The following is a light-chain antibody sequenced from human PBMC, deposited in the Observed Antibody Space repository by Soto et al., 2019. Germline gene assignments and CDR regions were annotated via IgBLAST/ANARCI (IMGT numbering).Light chain of an antibody. V-gene: IGKV3-11*01. CDR2: EAS. Sequence: EIVLTQSPATLSLSPGERATLSCRASQSVSSSLAWYQQKPGQAPRLLIYEASNRATGIPARFSGSGSGTDFTLTISSLEPEDFAVYYCQQRTNWPGLYTFGQGTRLEIK. J-gene: IGKJ2*01. CDR3: QQRTNWPGLYT. CDR1: QSVSSS.